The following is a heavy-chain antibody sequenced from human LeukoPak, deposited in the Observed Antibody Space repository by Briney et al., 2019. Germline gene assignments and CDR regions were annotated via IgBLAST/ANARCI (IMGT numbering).Heavy chain of an antibody. CDR2: INHSGST. V-gene: IGHV4-34*01. CDR1: GGSFSGYY. D-gene: IGHD7-27*01. Sequence: SETLSLTCAVYGGSFSGYYWSWIRQPPGKGLEWIGEINHSGSTNYNPSLKSRVTISVDTSKNQFSLKLSSVTAADTAVYYCASPITGDLNYFDYWGQGALVTVSS. J-gene: IGHJ4*02. CDR3: ASPITGDLNYFDY.